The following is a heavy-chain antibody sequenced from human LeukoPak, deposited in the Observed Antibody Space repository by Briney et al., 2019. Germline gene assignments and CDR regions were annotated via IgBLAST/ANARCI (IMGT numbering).Heavy chain of an antibody. J-gene: IGHJ4*02. CDR1: GLTFRNYE. Sequence: PGGSLRLSCAGSGLTFRNYEMSWVRQAPGKGLEWVSHISRDGSTVYYRDSVKGRFTISRDNVKNSLYLHMNSLRVEDTGVYYCARDLGDWYSSGFDDWGQGSLVIVSS. CDR3: ARDLGDWYSSGFDD. CDR2: ISRDGSTV. D-gene: IGHD3-10*01. V-gene: IGHV3-48*03.